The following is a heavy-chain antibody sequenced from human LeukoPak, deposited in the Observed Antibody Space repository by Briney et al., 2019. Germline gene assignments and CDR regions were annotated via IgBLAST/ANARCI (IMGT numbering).Heavy chain of an antibody. Sequence: GGSLRLSCAASGFTVSSNYMSWVRQAPGKGLEWVSVIYSGGSTNYADSVKGRFTISRDDSKNTLYLQMNSLRAEDTAVYYCARDAFDIWGQGTMVTVSS. CDR1: GFTVSSNY. J-gene: IGHJ3*02. CDR3: ARDAFDI. V-gene: IGHV3-66*01. CDR2: IYSGGST.